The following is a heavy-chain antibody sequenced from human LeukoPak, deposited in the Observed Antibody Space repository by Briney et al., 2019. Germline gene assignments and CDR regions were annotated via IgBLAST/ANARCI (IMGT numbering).Heavy chain of an antibody. CDR2: IYYSGST. CDR3: ARHPPQYSSGSYYFDY. CDR1: GGSISSSSYF. Sequence: PSETLSLTCSVSGGSISSSSYFWGWIRQPPGKGLEGIGSIYYSGSTYYNPSLKSRVTISVDTSKNQFSLKLSSVTAADTAVYYCARHPPQYSSGSYYFDYWGQGTLVTVSS. D-gene: IGHD6-19*01. V-gene: IGHV4-39*01. J-gene: IGHJ4*02.